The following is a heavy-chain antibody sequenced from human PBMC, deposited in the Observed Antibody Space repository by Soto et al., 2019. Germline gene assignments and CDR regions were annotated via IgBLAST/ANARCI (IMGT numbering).Heavy chain of an antibody. Sequence: SGPTLVNPTQTLTLTCTFSGFSLSTSGVGVGWIRQPPGKALEWLALIYWNDDKRYSPSLKSRLTITKDTSKNQVVLTMTNMDPVDTATYYCARTGITGTNSPFDYWGQGTLVTVSS. V-gene: IGHV2-5*01. D-gene: IGHD1-7*01. CDR3: ARTGITGTNSPFDY. CDR1: GFSLSTSGVG. CDR2: IYWNDDK. J-gene: IGHJ4*02.